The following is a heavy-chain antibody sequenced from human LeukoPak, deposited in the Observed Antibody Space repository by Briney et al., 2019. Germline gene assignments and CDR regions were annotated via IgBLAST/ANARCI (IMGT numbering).Heavy chain of an antibody. J-gene: IGHJ6*02. CDR1: GGSISSDY. CDR2: IYYSGST. D-gene: IGHD1-14*01. V-gene: IGHV4-30-4*01. Sequence: SETLSLTCTVSGGSISSDYWSRIRQPPGKGLEWIGYIYYSGSTYYNPSLKSRVTISVDTSKNQFSLKMRSVTAADTAVYYCARDHGNRYYYYGMDVWGQRTTVTVSS. CDR3: ARDHGNRYYYYGMDV.